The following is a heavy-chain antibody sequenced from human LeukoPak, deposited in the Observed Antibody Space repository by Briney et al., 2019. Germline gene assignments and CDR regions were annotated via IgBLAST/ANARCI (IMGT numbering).Heavy chain of an antibody. V-gene: IGHV3-23*01. CDR2: ISGSGGST. CDR3: AKLVITDFGGYFEY. D-gene: IGHD3-10*01. Sequence: GGSLRLSCAASGFTFSSYAMNWVRQAPGEGLEWVSGISGSGGSTYYADSVKGRFTISRDNSKNTLYLQMNSLRAEDTAVYYCAKLVITDFGGYFEYWGQGTLVTVSS. J-gene: IGHJ4*02. CDR1: GFTFSSYA.